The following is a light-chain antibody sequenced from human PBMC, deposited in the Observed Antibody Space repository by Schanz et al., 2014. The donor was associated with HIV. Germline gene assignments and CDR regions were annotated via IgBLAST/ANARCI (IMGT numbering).Light chain of an antibody. CDR2: AAS. V-gene: IGKV1-27*01. Sequence: DIQMTQSPSSLSASVGDRVTITCRASQGISNYLAWYQQKPGKLPHLLIFAASTLQSGVSSRFSGTGSGTDFSLTISSLQPEDVATYYCQQYTTYAYTFGQGTRVEIK. CDR3: QQYTTYAYT. CDR1: QGISNY. J-gene: IGKJ2*01.